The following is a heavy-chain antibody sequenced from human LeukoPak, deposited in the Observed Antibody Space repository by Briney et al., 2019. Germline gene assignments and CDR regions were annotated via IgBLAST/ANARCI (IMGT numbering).Heavy chain of an antibody. J-gene: IGHJ4*02. V-gene: IGHV3-20*04. CDR3: ARVSGSSDYFDY. CDR1: GFTFDDYG. D-gene: IGHD6-6*01. Sequence: PGGSLRLSCTASGFTFDDYGMSWVRQAPGKGLEWVSGINWNGGSTYYADSVKDRFTISRDNSKNTLYLQMNSLRAEDTAVYYCARVSGSSDYFDYWGQGTLVTVSS. CDR2: INWNGGST.